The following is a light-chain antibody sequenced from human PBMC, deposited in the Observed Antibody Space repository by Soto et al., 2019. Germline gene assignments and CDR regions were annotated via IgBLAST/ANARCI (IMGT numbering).Light chain of an antibody. J-gene: IGKJ1*01. Sequence: DIQMTQSPSSLSASVGDRVTITCRASQSISNYVNWYQQKPGKAPNLLIYVASSLQSGVPSRFSGSGSGTDFTLTISSLQPEDFATYYCQHYNSYSEAFGQGTKVELK. V-gene: IGKV1-39*01. CDR3: QHYNSYSEA. CDR1: QSISNY. CDR2: VAS.